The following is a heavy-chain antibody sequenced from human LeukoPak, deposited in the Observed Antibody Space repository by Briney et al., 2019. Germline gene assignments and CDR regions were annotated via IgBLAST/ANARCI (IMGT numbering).Heavy chain of an antibody. J-gene: IGHJ6*03. Sequence: SETLSLTCTVSGGFISSYYWSWIRQPAGKGLEWIGRIYTSGSTNYTPSLKSRATMSVDTSKNQFSLKLSSVTAADTAVYYCARSSSWYKNYYYMDVWGKGTTVTVSS. CDR2: IYTSGST. V-gene: IGHV4-4*07. D-gene: IGHD6-13*01. CDR1: GGFISSYY. CDR3: ARSSSWYKNYYYMDV.